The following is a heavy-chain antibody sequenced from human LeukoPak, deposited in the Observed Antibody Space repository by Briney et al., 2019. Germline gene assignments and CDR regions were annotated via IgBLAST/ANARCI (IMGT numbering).Heavy chain of an antibody. D-gene: IGHD3-22*01. CDR1: GFTFSRHW. CDR2: INGDGSST. Sequence: PGGSLRLSCAASGFTFSRHWMHWVRQAPGHGLVWVSRINGDGSSTAYADSVKGRYTISRDNSKNTLYLQMNSLRAEDTAVYYCARLNYDSSDTWGQGTLVTVSS. V-gene: IGHV3-74*01. J-gene: IGHJ5*02. CDR3: ARLNYDSSDT.